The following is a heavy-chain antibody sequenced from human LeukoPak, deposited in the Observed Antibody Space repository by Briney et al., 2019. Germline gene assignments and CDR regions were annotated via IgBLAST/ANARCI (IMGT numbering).Heavy chain of an antibody. CDR2: IYYSGST. CDR1: GGPISSYY. CDR3: ARVYYDSSGYFFAGYYFDY. V-gene: IGHV4-59*01. J-gene: IGHJ4*02. D-gene: IGHD3-22*01. Sequence: SETLSLTCTVSGGPISSYYWSWIRQPPGKGLEWIGYIYYSGSTNYNPSLKSRVTISVDTSKNQFSLKLSSVTAADTAVYYCARVYYDSSGYFFAGYYFDYWGQGTLVTVSS.